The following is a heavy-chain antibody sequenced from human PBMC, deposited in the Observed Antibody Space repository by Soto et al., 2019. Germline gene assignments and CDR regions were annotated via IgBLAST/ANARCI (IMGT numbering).Heavy chain of an antibody. CDR2: IYPGDSDL. Sequence: PGESLKISCKGSGYSFTSYWIGWVRQMPGKGLEWMGIIYPGDSDLRYSPSFEGQVTISADKSITTAYLQWSSLKASDSAMYYCVRKGRSSRWFIVLWGQGTLVTGSS. V-gene: IGHV5-51*01. CDR1: GYSFTSYW. D-gene: IGHD6-13*01. CDR3: VRKGRSSRWFIVL. J-gene: IGHJ5*02.